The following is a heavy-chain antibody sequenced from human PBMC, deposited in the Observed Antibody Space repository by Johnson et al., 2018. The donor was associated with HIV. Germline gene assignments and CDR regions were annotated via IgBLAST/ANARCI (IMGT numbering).Heavy chain of an antibody. CDR2: LSGSGGST. CDR1: GFTVSSNY. CDR3: AKASHYDSSGNPSDAFDI. Sequence: VQLVESGGGLVQPGGSLRLSCAASGFTVSSNYMSWIRQAPGKGLEWVSGLSGSGGSTYYADSVKGRFTISRDNSKNTLYLQMKTLRAEDTAVYYCAKASHYDSSGNPSDAFDIWGQGTMVTVSS. V-gene: IGHV3-23*04. D-gene: IGHD3-22*01. J-gene: IGHJ3*02.